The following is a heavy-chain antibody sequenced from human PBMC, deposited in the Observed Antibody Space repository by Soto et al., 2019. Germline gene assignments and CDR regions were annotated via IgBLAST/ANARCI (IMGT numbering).Heavy chain of an antibody. D-gene: IGHD3-22*01. CDR3: AKRGGTSGYYPWDY. Sequence: EVPLLESGGDLVQPGGSLRLSCAASGFIFSSYGMSWVRQAPGKGLEWVSAMTGSGGVTYYADSVKGRFTISRDNSKNTLLLQMNSLRADDTAVYYCAKRGGTSGYYPWDYWGQGILVTVSS. J-gene: IGHJ4*02. V-gene: IGHV3-23*01. CDR1: GFIFSSYG. CDR2: MTGSGGVT.